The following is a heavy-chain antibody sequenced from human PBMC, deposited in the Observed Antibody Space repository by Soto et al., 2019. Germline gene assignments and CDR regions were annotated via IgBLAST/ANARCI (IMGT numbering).Heavy chain of an antibody. CDR1: GYTFTSYY. Sequence: ASVKVSCKASGYTFTSYYMHWVRQAPGQGLEWMGIINPSGGSTSYAQKFQGRVTMTRDTSTSTVYMELSSLRSEDTAVYYCARDRVAAAGKAYYFDYWGQGTLVTVSS. V-gene: IGHV1-46*01. CDR3: ARDRVAAAGKAYYFDY. CDR2: INPSGGST. D-gene: IGHD6-13*01. J-gene: IGHJ4*02.